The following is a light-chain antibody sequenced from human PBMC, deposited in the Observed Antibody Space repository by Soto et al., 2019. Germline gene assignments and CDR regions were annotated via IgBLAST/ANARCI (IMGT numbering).Light chain of an antibody. Sequence: EIVLTQSPGTLSLSPGERATLSCRASQSVSSNSLAWYQQKPGQAPRLLIYGASSRATGIPDRFSGSGSGTDFTLTSSRLEPEDFAVYYCQHYGSSPYTFGQGTTLEIK. J-gene: IGKJ2*01. CDR2: GAS. CDR1: QSVSSNS. CDR3: QHYGSSPYT. V-gene: IGKV3-20*01.